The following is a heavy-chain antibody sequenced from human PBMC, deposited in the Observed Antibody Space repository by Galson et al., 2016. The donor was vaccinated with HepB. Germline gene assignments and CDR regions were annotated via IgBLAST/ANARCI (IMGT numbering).Heavy chain of an antibody. Sequence: SLRLSCAASGFSFSNYAMHWVRQAPGKGLECVAIVSYDGRYKYYADSVEGRFTISRDNSKNTLYLQMNSLRADDTALYYCARVQTLVTIFGDYGMDVWGQGTTVTVSS. D-gene: IGHD3-3*01. J-gene: IGHJ6*02. CDR2: VSYDGRYK. V-gene: IGHV3-30*04. CDR1: GFSFSNYA. CDR3: ARVQTLVTIFGDYGMDV.